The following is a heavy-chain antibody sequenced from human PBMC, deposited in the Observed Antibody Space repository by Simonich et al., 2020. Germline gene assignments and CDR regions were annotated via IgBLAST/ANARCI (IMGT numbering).Heavy chain of an antibody. J-gene: IGHJ5*02. CDR1: GFPFSSYA. CDR2: IRGRGDST. V-gene: IGHV3-23*01. D-gene: IGHD1-26*01. Sequence: EVQLLESGGGLVQPGGSLRLSCAASGFPFSSYAMSWFRQAQGNGLEWVSTIRGRGDSTNYADYVKGLFTISRDNSKNTLYRQMNSLRAEDTAVYYCAKDSSLVGATDWFDPWGQGTLVTVSS. CDR3: AKDSSLVGATDWFDP.